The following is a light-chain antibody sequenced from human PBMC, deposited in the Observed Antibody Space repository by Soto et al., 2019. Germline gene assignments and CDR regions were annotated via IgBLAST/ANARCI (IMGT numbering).Light chain of an antibody. J-gene: IGKJ3*01. CDR3: QHYDNVPFT. V-gene: IGKV1-33*01. Sequence: DIQMTQSPSSLSAPVGDRVTITCQASQDISNYLNWYQQKPGKAPKLLIYDASNLETGVPSRFSGSGSGTDFTFSITSLQPEDIATYYCQHYDNVPFTFGPGTKVDIK. CDR1: QDISNY. CDR2: DAS.